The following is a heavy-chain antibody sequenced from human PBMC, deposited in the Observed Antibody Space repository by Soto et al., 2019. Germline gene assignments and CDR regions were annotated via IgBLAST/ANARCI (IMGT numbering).Heavy chain of an antibody. CDR2: ISSSGSTI. J-gene: IGHJ5*02. CDR3: ARDRGWNIVATADP. CDR1: GFTFSDYY. Sequence: GSLRLSCAASGFTFSDYYMSWIRQAPGKGLEWVSYISSSGSTIYYADSEKGRFTISRDNAKNSLYLQMNSLRAEDTAVYYCARDRGWNIVATADPWGQGTLVTVSS. D-gene: IGHD5-12*01. V-gene: IGHV3-11*01.